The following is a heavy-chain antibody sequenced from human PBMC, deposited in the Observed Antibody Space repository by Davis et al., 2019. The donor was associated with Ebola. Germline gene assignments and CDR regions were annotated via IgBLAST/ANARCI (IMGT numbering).Heavy chain of an antibody. V-gene: IGHV3-49*03. J-gene: IGHJ4*02. CDR3: TRSYCAGYYGWYFDF. D-gene: IGHD1-26*01. CDR2: IRSTRFGGTQ. Sequence: GESLKISCRVSGFSFEDYAINWIRQAPGKGLEWVGLIRSTRFGGTQEFAASVKGRFTISRDDSNSIAYLQLNSLKTEDTAVYYCTRSYCAGYYGWYFDFWGQGTLVTVSS. CDR1: GFSFEDYA.